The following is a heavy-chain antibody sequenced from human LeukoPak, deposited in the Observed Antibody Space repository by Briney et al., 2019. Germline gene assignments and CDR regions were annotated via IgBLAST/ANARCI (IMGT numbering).Heavy chain of an antibody. D-gene: IGHD2-21*01. V-gene: IGHV4-59*01. CDR3: AREAAYCGGDCPDAFDI. J-gene: IGHJ3*02. CDR2: IYYNGST. Sequence: SETLSLTCTVSGGSISSYYWSWIRQPPGKGLEWIGYIYYNGSTNYNPSLKSRVTISVDTSKNQFSLKLSPVTAADTAVYYCAREAAYCGGDCPDAFDIWGQGTMVTVSS. CDR1: GGSISSYY.